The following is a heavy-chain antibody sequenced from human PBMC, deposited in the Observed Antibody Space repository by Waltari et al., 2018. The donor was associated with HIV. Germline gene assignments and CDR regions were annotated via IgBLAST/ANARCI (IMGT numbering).Heavy chain of an antibody. CDR1: GSIFTNYG. Sequence: QVHLVQSGAEVKMPGASVRVSCKPSGSIFTNYGVSWVRQAPGQGLEWLGWISGYNANTNYAQRLQGRVTLTTDTSTSTAYMELRSLRSDDTAVYYCARGLGGSYYYGVDVWGQGTTVTVS. V-gene: IGHV1-18*01. CDR2: ISGYNANT. J-gene: IGHJ6*02. CDR3: ARGLGGSYYYGVDV.